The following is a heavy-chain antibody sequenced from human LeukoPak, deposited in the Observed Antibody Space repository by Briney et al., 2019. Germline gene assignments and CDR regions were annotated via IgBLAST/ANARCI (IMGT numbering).Heavy chain of an antibody. CDR3: ARGDPPTRGYPPDWYFDL. J-gene: IGHJ2*01. CDR1: GVSISSGDYY. Sequence: PSETLSLTCTVSGVSISSGDYYWSWIRQPPGKGLEWIGYIYYSASTYYNPSLKSRVIISVDTSKNQFSLKLTSVTAADTAVYYCARGDPPTRGYPPDWYFDLWGRGTLVAVSS. CDR2: IYYSAST. D-gene: IGHD3-22*01. V-gene: IGHV4-30-4*08.